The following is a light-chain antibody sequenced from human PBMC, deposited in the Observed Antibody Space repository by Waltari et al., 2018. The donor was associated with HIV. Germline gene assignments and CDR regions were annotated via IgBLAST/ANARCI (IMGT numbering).Light chain of an antibody. V-gene: IGLV2-14*01. CDR2: EVS. Sequence: QSALTQPASVSGSPGQPITISCTGTSSDVGGYHYVSWYQQYPGKAPKLMIYEVSNRPSGVSNRFSGSKSGNTASLTISGLQAEDEADYYCSSYTSSSTLVFGGGSKLTVL. J-gene: IGLJ2*01. CDR3: SSYTSSSTLV. CDR1: SSDVGGYHY.